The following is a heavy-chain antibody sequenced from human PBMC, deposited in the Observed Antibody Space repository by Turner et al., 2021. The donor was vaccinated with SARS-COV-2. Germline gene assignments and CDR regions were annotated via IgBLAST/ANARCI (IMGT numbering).Heavy chain of an antibody. V-gene: IGHV4-39*01. CDR1: GGSISSSSYY. J-gene: IGHJ6*02. D-gene: IGHD5-18*01. CDR3: ARLMDTAMDYYGTDV. Sequence: QLQLHESDPGLVKPSETLSLTCTVSGGSISSSSYYWGWIRPPPGKGLERIGNIYYSGSAYYNPSLKSRVTISVDPSKNQFSLKLTSVTAADTAVYYCARLMDTAMDYYGTDVWGQGTTVTVSS. CDR2: IYYSGSA.